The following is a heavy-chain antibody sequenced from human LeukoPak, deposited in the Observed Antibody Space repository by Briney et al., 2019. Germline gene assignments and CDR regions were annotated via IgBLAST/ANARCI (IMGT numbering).Heavy chain of an antibody. Sequence: PSETLSLTCTVSGGSFSSGDYYWTWIRQHPGKGLEWIGYISYSGSTYYNPSLKSRVIISVDTSKNQFSLKLTSVTAADTAVYYCARGAPYYHDSSGATRAAFDIWGQGTMVTVSS. CDR2: ISYSGST. V-gene: IGHV4-31*03. CDR1: GGSFSSGDYY. J-gene: IGHJ3*02. CDR3: ARGAPYYHDSSGATRAAFDI. D-gene: IGHD3-22*01.